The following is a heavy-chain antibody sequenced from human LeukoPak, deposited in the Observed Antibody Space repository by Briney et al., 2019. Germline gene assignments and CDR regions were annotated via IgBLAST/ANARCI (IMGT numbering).Heavy chain of an antibody. J-gene: IGHJ5*02. V-gene: IGHV4-59*01. CDR3: ARGLPPPSFDP. Sequence: SETLSLTCTVSGGSISSYYWSWIRQPPGKGLEWIGYIYYSGSTNYNPSLKSRVTISVDTSKNQFSLKLSSVTAADTAVYYCARGLPPPSFDPWGQGTLVTVSS. D-gene: IGHD2-2*01. CDR2: IYYSGST. CDR1: GGSISSYY.